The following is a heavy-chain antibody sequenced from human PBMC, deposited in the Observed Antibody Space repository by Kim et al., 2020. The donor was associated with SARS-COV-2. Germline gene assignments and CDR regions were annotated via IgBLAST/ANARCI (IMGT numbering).Heavy chain of an antibody. D-gene: IGHD6-13*01. J-gene: IGHJ6*02. Sequence: NGRLPISRDNAKNTLYLQMNSLRAEDTAVYYCARDVQQRAQNYYYYYGMDVWGQGTTVTVSS. CDR3: ARDVQQRAQNYYYYYGMDV. V-gene: IGHV3-11*05.